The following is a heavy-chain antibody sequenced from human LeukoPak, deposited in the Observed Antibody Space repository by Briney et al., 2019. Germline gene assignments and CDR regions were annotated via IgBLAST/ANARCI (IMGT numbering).Heavy chain of an antibody. CDR2: IYHSGST. V-gene: IGHV4-30-2*01. D-gene: IGHD6-19*01. Sequence: PSQTLSLTCTVSGGSISSGGYYWSWIRQPPGKGLEWIGYIYHSGSTYYNPSLKSRVTISVDRSKNQFSLKLSSVTAADTAVYYCARSAGQWLVRGVYWGQGTLVTVSS. CDR1: GGSISSGGYY. CDR3: ARSAGQWLVRGVY. J-gene: IGHJ4*02.